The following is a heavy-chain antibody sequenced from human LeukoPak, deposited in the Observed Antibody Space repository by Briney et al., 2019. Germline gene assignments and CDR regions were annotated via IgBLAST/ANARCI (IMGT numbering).Heavy chain of an antibody. V-gene: IGHV3-23*01. J-gene: IGHJ4*02. CDR3: AHTPPGDDSSGYYYDY. D-gene: IGHD3-22*01. CDR1: GFTFSSYA. CDR2: ISGSGGST. Sequence: GGSLRLSCAASGFTFSSYAMSWVRQAPGKGLEGVSAISGSGGSTYYADSVKGRFTISRDNSKNTLYLQMNSLRAEDTAVYYCAHTPPGDDSSGYYYDYWGQGTLVTVSS.